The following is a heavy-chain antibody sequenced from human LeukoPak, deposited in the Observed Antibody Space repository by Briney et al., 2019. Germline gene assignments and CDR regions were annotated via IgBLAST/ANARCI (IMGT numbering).Heavy chain of an antibody. Sequence: PGGSLRLSCAASGFTFSSYEMNWVRQAPGKGLEWVSYISSSGSTIYYADSVKGRFTISRDNAKNSLYLQMNRLRAEDTAVYYCAREPYSGYDGGYYYYYYYMDVWGKGTTVTVSS. V-gene: IGHV3-48*03. CDR3: AREPYSGYDGGYYYYYYYMDV. J-gene: IGHJ6*03. CDR1: GFTFSSYE. CDR2: ISSSGSTI. D-gene: IGHD5-12*01.